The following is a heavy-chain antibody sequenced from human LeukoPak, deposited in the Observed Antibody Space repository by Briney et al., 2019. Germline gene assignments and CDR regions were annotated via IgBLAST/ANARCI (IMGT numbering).Heavy chain of an antibody. J-gene: IGHJ4*02. CDR3: AKDYRGSESLFDY. D-gene: IGHD3-10*01. Sequence: GGSLRLSCAASGFTFSSYSMNWVRQAPGKGLEWVSGISGSSGETWYADSVKGRFTISRDNSKNTLYLQMNSLRAEDTSLYYCAKDYRGSESLFDYWGQGTLVTVSS. CDR1: GFTFSSYS. CDR2: ISGSSGET. V-gene: IGHV3-23*01.